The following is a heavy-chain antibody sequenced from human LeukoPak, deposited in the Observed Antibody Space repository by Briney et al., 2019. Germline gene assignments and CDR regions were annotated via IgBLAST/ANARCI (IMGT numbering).Heavy chain of an antibody. CDR1: GFTFSSFG. Sequence: GGSLRLSCAASGFTFSSFGMHWVRQAPDRGLEWVALIWYDGNNKHYADSVKGRYTISRDNSKNTLYLQMNSLRAEDTAVYYCAKGSYYYDSSGYYGAAVWGQGTTVTVSS. D-gene: IGHD3-22*01. J-gene: IGHJ6*02. CDR2: IWYDGNNK. V-gene: IGHV3-30*02. CDR3: AKGSYYYDSSGYYGAAV.